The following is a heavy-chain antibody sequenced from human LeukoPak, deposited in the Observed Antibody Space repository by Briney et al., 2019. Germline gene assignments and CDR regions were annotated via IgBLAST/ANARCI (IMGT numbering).Heavy chain of an antibody. D-gene: IGHD5-12*01. V-gene: IGHV3-23*01. CDR2: ISGSGGST. CDR1: GSTFSSYA. CDR3: AKVSGYDIYYGMDV. Sequence: GGSLRLSCAASGSTFSSYAMSWVRQAPGKGLEWVSAISGSGGSTYYADSVKGRFTISRDNSKNTLYLQMNSLRAEDTAVYHCAKVSGYDIYYGMDVWGQGTTVTVSS. J-gene: IGHJ6*02.